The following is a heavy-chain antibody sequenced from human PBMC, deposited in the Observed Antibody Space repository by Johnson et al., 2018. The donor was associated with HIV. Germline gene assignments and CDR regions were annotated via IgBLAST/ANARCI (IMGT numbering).Heavy chain of an antibody. CDR2: INWNGGST. J-gene: IGHJ3*02. CDR1: GFTFSSYG. Sequence: VQLVESGGGLVQPGGSLRVSCAASGFTFSSYGMSWVRQAPGQGLEWVSDINWNGGSTRYTDSVKGRFTISRDNAKRSFYLQMNSLRAEDTAVYYCASPQAGDYPQDDAFDIWGQGTMVTVSS. V-gene: IGHV3-20*04. D-gene: IGHD4-17*01. CDR3: ASPQAGDYPQDDAFDI.